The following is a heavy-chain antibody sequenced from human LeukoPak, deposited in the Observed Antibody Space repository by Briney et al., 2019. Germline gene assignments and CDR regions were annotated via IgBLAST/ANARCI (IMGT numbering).Heavy chain of an antibody. CDR1: GGSISSYY. Sequence: KASETLSLTCTVSGGSISSYYWSWIRQPPGKGLEWIGYIYYSGSTNYNPSLKSRVTISVDTSKNQFSLKLSSVTAADTAVYFCARHGGLRVPAARYFQHWGQGTLVTVSS. CDR2: IYYSGST. D-gene: IGHD2-2*01. CDR3: ARHGGLRVPAARYFQH. V-gene: IGHV4-59*01. J-gene: IGHJ1*01.